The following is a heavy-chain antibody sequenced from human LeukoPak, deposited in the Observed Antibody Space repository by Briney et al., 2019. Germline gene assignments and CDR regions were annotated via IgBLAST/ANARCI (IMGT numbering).Heavy chain of an antibody. J-gene: IGHJ4*02. CDR1: GFTFTSYS. Sequence: GGSLRLSCAASGFTFTSYSMNWVRQAPGKGLEWVSTISGGGGSTYYADSVKGRFTISRDNAKNSLYLQMNSLRVEDTAVYYCARGLYSSAWSPFDYWGQGTLVTVSS. V-gene: IGHV3-23*01. CDR2: ISGGGGST. CDR3: ARGLYSSAWSPFDY. D-gene: IGHD6-19*01.